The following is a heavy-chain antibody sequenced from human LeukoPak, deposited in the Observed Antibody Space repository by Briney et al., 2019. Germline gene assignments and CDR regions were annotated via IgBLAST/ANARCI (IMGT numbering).Heavy chain of an antibody. J-gene: IGHJ4*02. CDR3: ASLYSSSWYFFDY. V-gene: IGHV4-39*01. Sequence: PSETLSLTCTVSGGSISSSSYYWGWIRQPPGKGLEWIVSIYYSGSTYYNPSLKSRVTISVDTSKNQFSLKLSSVPAADTAVYYCASLYSSSWYFFDYWGQGTLVTVSS. CDR1: GGSISSSSYY. CDR2: IYYSGST. D-gene: IGHD6-13*01.